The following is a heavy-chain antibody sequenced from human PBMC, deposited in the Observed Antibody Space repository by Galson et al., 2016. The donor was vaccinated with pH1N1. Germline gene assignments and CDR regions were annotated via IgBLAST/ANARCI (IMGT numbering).Heavy chain of an antibody. CDR1: GDSVSSNSAT. D-gene: IGHD3-3*01. CDR2: TYYRSKWYN. CDR3: ARGVIDYDFWSGYQDHAAFGI. Sequence: CAISGDSVSSNSATWNWIRQSPSRGLEWLGRTYYRSKWYNDYAESVKSRIIISPDTSKNPLSLQLNSVTPADTAVYYRARGVIDYDFWSGYQDHAAFGIWGPGTMVIVSS. J-gene: IGHJ3*02. V-gene: IGHV6-1*01.